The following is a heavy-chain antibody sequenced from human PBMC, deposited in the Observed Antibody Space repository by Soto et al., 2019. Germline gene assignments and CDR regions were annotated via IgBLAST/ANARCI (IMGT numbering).Heavy chain of an antibody. J-gene: IGHJ5*02. CDR1: GYTFTNNA. CDR2: INVANGNT. V-gene: IGHV1-3*01. CDR3: ARDSGSP. Sequence: ASVKVSCKASGYTFTNNAIHWVRQAPGQSPESLGWINVANGNTEYSRKFQGRVTLTGDASADTAYMELSSLRSEDTAVYYCARDSGSPWGPGTLVTVSS. D-gene: IGHD3-10*01.